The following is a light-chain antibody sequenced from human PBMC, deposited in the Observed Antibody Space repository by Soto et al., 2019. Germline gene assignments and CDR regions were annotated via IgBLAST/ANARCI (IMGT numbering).Light chain of an antibody. Sequence: EIVLTQSPGTLSLSPGERATLSCRTSQSISSSYFAWSQQKPVQAPRLLLSATSSRATGVPDRFSGSGSGSDFTLASNRLEPEDSAVYYCHQYVTSPPAWAFGQGNKVEIK. J-gene: IGKJ1*01. CDR1: QSISSSY. CDR2: ATS. CDR3: HQYVTSPPAWA. V-gene: IGKV3-20*01.